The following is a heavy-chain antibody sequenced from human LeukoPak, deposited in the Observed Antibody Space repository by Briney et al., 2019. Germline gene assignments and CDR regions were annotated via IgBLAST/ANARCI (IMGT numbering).Heavy chain of an antibody. D-gene: IGHD3-3*01. CDR3: ARGRATYDFWSGQKIDY. J-gene: IGHJ4*02. CDR2: ISHSGST. CDR1: GGSFSGYY. V-gene: IGHV4-34*01. Sequence: PSETLSLTCAVYGGSFSGYYWSWIRQPPGRGLEWTGEISHSGSTNYNPSLKSRVTISVDTSKNQFSLKLSSVTAADTAVYYCARGRATYDFWSGQKIDYWGQGTLVTVSS.